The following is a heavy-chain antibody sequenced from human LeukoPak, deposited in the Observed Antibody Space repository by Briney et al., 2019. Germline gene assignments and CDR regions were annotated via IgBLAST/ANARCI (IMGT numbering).Heavy chain of an antibody. CDR1: GFTVSSNY. Sequence: GGSLRLSCAASGFTVSSNYMTWVRQAPGKGLEWVSLIYSGGSTSYADSVRGRFTISRDNSKNTLYLQMNSLRAEDTAVYYCARIETVADAFDIWGQGTLVTVSS. D-gene: IGHD1-1*01. CDR3: ARIETVADAFDI. CDR2: IYSGGST. J-gene: IGHJ3*02. V-gene: IGHV3-66*01.